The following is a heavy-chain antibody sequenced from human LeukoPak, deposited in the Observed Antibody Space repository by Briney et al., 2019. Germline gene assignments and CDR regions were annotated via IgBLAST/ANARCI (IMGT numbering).Heavy chain of an antibody. CDR2: INHSGST. J-gene: IGHJ4*02. Sequence: SETLSLTCAVYGGSFSGYYWSWIRQPPGKGLEWIGEINHSGSTNYNPSLKSRVTISVDTSKNQFSLKLSPVTAADTAVYYCARGGGWPRILYSDWGQGTLVTVSS. CDR1: GGSFSGYY. D-gene: IGHD2-15*01. V-gene: IGHV4-34*01. CDR3: ARGGGWPRILYSD.